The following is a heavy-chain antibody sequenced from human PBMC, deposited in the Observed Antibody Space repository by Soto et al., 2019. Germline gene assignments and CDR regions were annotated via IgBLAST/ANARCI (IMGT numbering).Heavy chain of an antibody. CDR3: ASDIVATMGIDY. D-gene: IGHD5-12*01. J-gene: IGHJ4*02. V-gene: IGHV4-34*01. Sequence: PSETLSLTCAVYGGSFSGYYWSWIRQPPGKGLEWIGEINHSGSTNYNPSLKSRVTISVDTSKNQFSLKLSSVTAADTAVYYCASDIVATMGIDYWGQGTLVTVSS. CDR1: GGSFSGYY. CDR2: INHSGST.